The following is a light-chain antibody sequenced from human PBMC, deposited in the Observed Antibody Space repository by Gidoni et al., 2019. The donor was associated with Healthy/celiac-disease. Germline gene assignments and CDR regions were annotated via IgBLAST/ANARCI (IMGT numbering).Light chain of an antibody. Sequence: EIVLTQSPGTLSLSPGDRATLSCRASQSVSSSYLAWYQQKPGQAPRLLIYGASSRATGIPDRFSGSGSGTDFTLTISRLEPEDFAVYYCQQYGSSLITFGGGTKVEIK. V-gene: IGKV3-20*01. CDR3: QQYGSSLIT. CDR2: GAS. J-gene: IGKJ4*01. CDR1: QSVSSSY.